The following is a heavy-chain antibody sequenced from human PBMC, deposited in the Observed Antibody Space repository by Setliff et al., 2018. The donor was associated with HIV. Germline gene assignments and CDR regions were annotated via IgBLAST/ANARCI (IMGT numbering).Heavy chain of an antibody. CDR1: GFSFSTYA. CDR2: VGAVGSPK. J-gene: IGHJ4*02. CDR3: AKFFGGYSDYMGFDY. D-gene: IGHD4-17*01. V-gene: IGHV3-23*01. Sequence: GSLRLSCAASGFSFSTYAMGWVRQAPGKGLEWVSTVGAVGSPKFYAESVKGRFTISKDNSKNTRYLQMTSLRDEDTTVSHCAKFFGGYSDYMGFDYWGQGTLFTVSS.